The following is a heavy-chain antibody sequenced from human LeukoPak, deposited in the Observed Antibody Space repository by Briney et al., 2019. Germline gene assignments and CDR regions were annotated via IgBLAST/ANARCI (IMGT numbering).Heavy chain of an antibody. D-gene: IGHD6-13*01. CDR3: ARKYSSSWYGWFDP. CDR2: LYYSGSS. J-gene: IGHJ5*02. CDR1: GDSSRSSDSY. Sequence: PSETLSLTCTVSGDSSRSSDSYRGWIRQPPGKGLEWIGSLYYSGSSYYNPSLKSRVTISVDTSKNQFSLKLSSVTAADTAVYYCARKYSSSWYGWFDPWGQGTLVTVSS. V-gene: IGHV4-39*07.